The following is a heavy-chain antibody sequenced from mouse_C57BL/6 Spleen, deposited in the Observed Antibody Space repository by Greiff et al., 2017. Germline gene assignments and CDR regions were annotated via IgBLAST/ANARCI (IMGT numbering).Heavy chain of an antibody. D-gene: IGHD2-4*01. J-gene: IGHJ3*01. CDR2: IWSGGST. CDR3: ARNWGNYDYESEFAY. Sequence: QSPGKGLEWLGVIWSGGSTDYNAAFISRLSISKDNSKSQVFFKMNSLQADDTAIYYCARNWGNYDYESEFAYWGQGTLVTVSA. V-gene: IGHV2-2*01.